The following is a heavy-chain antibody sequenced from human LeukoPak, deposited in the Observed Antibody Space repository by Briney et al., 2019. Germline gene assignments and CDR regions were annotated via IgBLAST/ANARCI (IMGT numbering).Heavy chain of an antibody. Sequence: ASVKVSCKASGGTFSSYAISWVRQATGQGLEWMGWMNPNSGNTGYAQKFQGRVTMTRNTSISTAYMELSSLRSEDTAVYYCASRSMGYYYYDMDVWGQGTTVTVSS. D-gene: IGHD2/OR15-2a*01. CDR3: ASRSMGYYYYDMDV. CDR1: GGTFSSYA. CDR2: MNPNSGNT. V-gene: IGHV1-8*02. J-gene: IGHJ6*02.